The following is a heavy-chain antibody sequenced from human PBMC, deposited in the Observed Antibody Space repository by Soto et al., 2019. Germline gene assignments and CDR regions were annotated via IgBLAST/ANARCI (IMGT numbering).Heavy chain of an antibody. D-gene: IGHD3-3*01. CDR3: ARGLSEWYAEYYYYGMDV. CDR1: GYTFTSYD. CDR2: MNPDSGNT. Sequence: ASVKVSCKASGYTFTSYDINWVRQATGQGLEWMGWMNPDSGNTGYAQKFQGRVTMTRNTSISTAYMELSSLRSEDTAVYYCARGLSEWYAEYYYYGMDVSGQGPTVTVSS. V-gene: IGHV1-8*01. J-gene: IGHJ6*02.